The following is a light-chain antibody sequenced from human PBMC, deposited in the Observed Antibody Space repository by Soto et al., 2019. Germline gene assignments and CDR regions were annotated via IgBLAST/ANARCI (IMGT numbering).Light chain of an antibody. Sequence: QSALTQPASVSGSPGHSITISCTGTSSDVGSYNLVSWYQQHPGKAPKLMVYEVSKRPSGVSNRFSGSKSGNTASLTISGLQAEDEADYYCCSYAGSNNFDVFGTGTKVTVL. J-gene: IGLJ1*01. CDR1: SSDVGSYNL. V-gene: IGLV2-23*02. CDR2: EVS. CDR3: CSYAGSNNFDV.